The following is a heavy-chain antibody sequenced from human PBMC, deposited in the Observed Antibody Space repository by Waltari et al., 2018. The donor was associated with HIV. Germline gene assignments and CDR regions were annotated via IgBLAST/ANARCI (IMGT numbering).Heavy chain of an antibody. V-gene: IGHV3-74*01. CDR1: GFSFSNHS. CDR2: LNSDGSSR. D-gene: IGHD2-15*01. CDR3: ARASHYIEFSTFDGDYYFDV. J-gene: IGHJ4*02. Sequence: VQMVESGGGAIKTGGSLRRSCTASGFSFSNHSMDLFHQGPGKGLVWVARLNSDGSSRNYADAVKGRFVISRDNARNTVYLQLNSLRVEDTAMYFCARASHYIEFSTFDGDYYFDVWGRGTRVAVSS.